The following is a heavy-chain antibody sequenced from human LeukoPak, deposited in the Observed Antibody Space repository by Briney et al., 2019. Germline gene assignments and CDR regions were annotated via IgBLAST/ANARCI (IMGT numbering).Heavy chain of an antibody. V-gene: IGHV3-74*01. CDR2: VNSDGSSK. CDR1: GFTFSNYW. Sequence: GGSLRLSCAASGFTFSNYWMHWVRQAPGKGLVRVSRVNSDGSSKNYADSVKGRFTISRDNAKNTLYLQMNSLRAEDTAVYYCARGEPYYYDSSGYFSGSYYGMDVWGQGTTVTVSS. J-gene: IGHJ6*02. CDR3: ARGEPYYYDSSGYFSGSYYGMDV. D-gene: IGHD3-22*01.